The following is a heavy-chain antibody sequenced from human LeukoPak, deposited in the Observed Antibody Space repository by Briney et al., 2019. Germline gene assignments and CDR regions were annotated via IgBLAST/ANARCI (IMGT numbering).Heavy chain of an antibody. V-gene: IGHV3-48*03. Sequence: GGSLRLSCAASGFTFSSYEMNWVRQAPGKGLEWVSYISSSGSTIYYADSVKGRFTISRDNAKNSLYLQMNSLRAEDTAVYYCAKDYRVRITMIVVAEDKAFDIWGQGTMVTVSS. J-gene: IGHJ3*02. CDR1: GFTFSSYE. CDR3: AKDYRVRITMIVVAEDKAFDI. CDR2: ISSSGSTI. D-gene: IGHD3-22*01.